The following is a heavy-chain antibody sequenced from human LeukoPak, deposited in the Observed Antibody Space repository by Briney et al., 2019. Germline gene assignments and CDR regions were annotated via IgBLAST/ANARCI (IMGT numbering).Heavy chain of an antibody. CDR3: AKDTGQQQLDLVDY. V-gene: IGHV3-33*03. CDR2: IWPDGSNK. J-gene: IGHJ4*02. D-gene: IGHD6-13*01. Sequence: GGSLRLSCAASGITFTNAWMTWVRQAPSKGLEWVAAIWPDGSNKYYADSVKGRFTISRDNSKNSLYLQMNSPRTEDTALYYCAKDTGQQQLDLVDYWGQGTLVTVSS. CDR1: GITFTNAW.